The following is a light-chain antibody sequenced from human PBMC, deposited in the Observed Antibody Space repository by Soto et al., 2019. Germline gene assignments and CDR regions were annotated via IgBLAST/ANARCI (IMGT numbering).Light chain of an antibody. CDR2: GAS. CDR1: QSVSNNY. J-gene: IGKJ1*01. Sequence: EIVLTQSPGTLSLSPGERATLSCRASQSVSNNYLAWYQQRPGQAPRRLIYGASSRASGIPDRFSGSGSGTDFTLTISRLEPEDFAVYYCQQYRNWPRTFGQGTKVDIK. V-gene: IGKV3-20*01. CDR3: QQYRNWPRT.